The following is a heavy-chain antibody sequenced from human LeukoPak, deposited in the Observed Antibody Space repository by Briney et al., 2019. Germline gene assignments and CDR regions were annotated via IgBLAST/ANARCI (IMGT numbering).Heavy chain of an antibody. V-gene: IGHV1-18*01. CDR3: ARTSTDYYYDSSGYPN. CDR1: GYTFTIYG. Sequence: ASVNVSCKASGYTFTIYGISWVRQAPGQGLEWMGWISAYNGNTNYAQKLQGRVTMTTDTSTSTAYMELRSLRSDDTAVYYCARTSTDYYYDSSGYPNWGQGTLVTVSS. J-gene: IGHJ4*02. D-gene: IGHD3-22*01. CDR2: ISAYNGNT.